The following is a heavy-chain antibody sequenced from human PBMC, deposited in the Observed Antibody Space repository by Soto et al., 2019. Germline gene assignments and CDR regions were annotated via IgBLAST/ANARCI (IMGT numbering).Heavy chain of an antibody. CDR2: MFHGGTT. V-gene: IGHV4-59*01. D-gene: IGHD2-15*01. CDR1: GSITGYY. Sequence: PSETLSLTCTPSGSITGYYWSWVRQPPGKRLEWIGYMFHGGTTKYNPSLQSRITLSLDTAKNQFSLSLTSVTAADTALYYCARERKGFGYIEFWGQGALVTAPQ. J-gene: IGHJ4*02. CDR3: ARERKGFGYIEF.